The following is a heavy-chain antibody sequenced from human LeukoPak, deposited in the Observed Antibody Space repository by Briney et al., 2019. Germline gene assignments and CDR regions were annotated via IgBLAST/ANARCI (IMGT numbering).Heavy chain of an antibody. CDR2: IYSGDRT. D-gene: IGHD6-13*01. V-gene: IGHV3-53*01. J-gene: IGHJ4*02. Sequence: EGSLRLSCEVSGLSVRGSYMSWVRQAPGKGLEWVSVIYSGDRTYYADSVKGRFTISRDTSKNTLYLQMNNLRADDTAMYYCTRDLTGTTWSENDYWGQGTLVTISS. CDR3: TRDLTGTTWSENDY. CDR1: GLSVRGSY.